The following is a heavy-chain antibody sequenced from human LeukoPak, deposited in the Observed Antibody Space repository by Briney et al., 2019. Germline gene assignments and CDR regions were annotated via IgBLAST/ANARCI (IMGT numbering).Heavy chain of an antibody. V-gene: IGHV3-53*01. Sequence: GGSLRLSCAASGFTVSSNYMSWVRQAPGKGLEWVSVIYSGGSTDYADSVKGRFTISRDNSKNTLYLQMNSLRVEDTAVYYCARSSHYDILTGYSEADAFDIWGQGTMVTVSS. CDR1: GFTVSSNY. D-gene: IGHD3-9*01. J-gene: IGHJ3*02. CDR3: ARSSHYDILTGYSEADAFDI. CDR2: IYSGGST.